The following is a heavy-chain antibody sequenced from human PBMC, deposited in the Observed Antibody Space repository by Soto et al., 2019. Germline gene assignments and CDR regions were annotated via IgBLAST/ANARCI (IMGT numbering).Heavy chain of an antibody. CDR1: GFTFGNYA. CDR3: AKKELESITLPDLYYFDY. J-gene: IGHJ4*02. Sequence: EVQLLESGGGLVQPGGSLRLSCAASGFTFGNYAFSWVRQAPGKGLEWVSVISGGGDATYYPDSVKGRFTTSRDNSKNTVYLQMNSLRAEDTAVYYCAKKELESITLPDLYYFDYWGQGTLVTVSS. V-gene: IGHV3-23*01. D-gene: IGHD1-1*01. CDR2: ISGGGDAT.